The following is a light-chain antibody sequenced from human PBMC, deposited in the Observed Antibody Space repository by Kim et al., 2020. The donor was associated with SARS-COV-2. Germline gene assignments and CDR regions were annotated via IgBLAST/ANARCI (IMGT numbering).Light chain of an antibody. Sequence: VSVYPGQTASITCSGDKVGDKYACWYQQKPGQSPVLVIYQDSKRPSGIPERFSGSNSGNTATLTISGTQAMDEADYYCQAWDSTWVFGGGTQLTVL. V-gene: IGLV3-1*01. J-gene: IGLJ3*02. CDR3: QAWDSTWV. CDR1: KVGDKY. CDR2: QDS.